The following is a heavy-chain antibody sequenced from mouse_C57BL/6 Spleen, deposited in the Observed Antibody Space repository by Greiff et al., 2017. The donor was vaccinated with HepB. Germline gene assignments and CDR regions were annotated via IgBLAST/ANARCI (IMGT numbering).Heavy chain of an antibody. CDR1: GFTFSDYG. CDR3: ARPCYDRFYYDAMDY. CDR2: ISSGSSTI. Sequence: DVKLVESGGGLVKPGGSLKISCAASGFTFSDYGMHWVRQAPEKGLEWVAYISSGSSTIYYADTVKGRFTISRDNAKNTLFLQMTSLRSEDTAMYYCARPCYDRFYYDAMDYWGQGTSVTVSS. J-gene: IGHJ4*01. D-gene: IGHD2-12*01. V-gene: IGHV5-17*01.